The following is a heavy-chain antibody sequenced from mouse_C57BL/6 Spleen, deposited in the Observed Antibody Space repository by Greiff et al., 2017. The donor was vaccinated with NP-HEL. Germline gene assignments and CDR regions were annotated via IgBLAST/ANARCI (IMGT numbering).Heavy chain of an antibody. CDR1: GYTFTSYW. CDR2: IDPNSGGT. CDR3: ASPYSNYLGYYAMDY. V-gene: IGHV1-72*01. D-gene: IGHD2-5*01. Sequence: QVQLKQPGAELVKPGASVKLSCKASGYTFTSYWMHWVKQRPGRGLEWIGRIDPNSGGTKYNEQFKSKATLTVDKPSSTAYMQLSSLTSEDSAVYYCASPYSNYLGYYAMDYWGQGTSVTVSS. J-gene: IGHJ4*01.